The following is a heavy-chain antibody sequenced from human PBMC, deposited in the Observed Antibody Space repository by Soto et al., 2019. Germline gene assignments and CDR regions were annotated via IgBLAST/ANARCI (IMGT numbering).Heavy chain of an antibody. D-gene: IGHD2-2*01. V-gene: IGHV1-69*01. CDR2: IIPISGTA. J-gene: IGHJ6*02. Sequence: QVQLVRSGAEVKKPGSSVKVSCKASGGTFSSYAISWVRQAPGQGLEWMGGIIPISGTANYAQKFQGRVTITADESTSTDYMELSSLRSEDAAVYYCARSQGSSTSLEIYYYYYYGMDVWGQGTTVTVSS. CDR3: ARSQGSSTSLEIYYYYYYGMDV. CDR1: GGTFSSYA.